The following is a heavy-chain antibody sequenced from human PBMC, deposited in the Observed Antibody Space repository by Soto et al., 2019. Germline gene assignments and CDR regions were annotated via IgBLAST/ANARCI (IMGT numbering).Heavy chain of an antibody. CDR1: GYTFTSYA. V-gene: IGHV1-3*01. J-gene: IGHJ4*02. CDR2: INAGNGNT. D-gene: IGHD3-9*01. CDR3: ARDIPYYDILDY. Sequence: ASVKVSCKASGYTFTSYAMHWVRQAPGQRLEWMGWINAGNGNTKYSQKFQGRVTITRDTSASTAYMELSSLRSEDTAVYYCARDIPYYDILDYWGQGALVTVSS.